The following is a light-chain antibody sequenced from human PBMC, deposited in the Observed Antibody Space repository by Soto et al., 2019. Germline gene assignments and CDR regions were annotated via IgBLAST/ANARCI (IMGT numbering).Light chain of an antibody. CDR1: QSVSSY. CDR2: DAS. CDR3: QQRSNWPPT. V-gene: IGKV3-11*01. J-gene: IGKJ5*01. Sequence: EIVLTQSPATLSLSPGERVTLSCRASQSVSSYLVWYQQKPGQVPRLLIYDASNRATGIPARFSGYGSGTDFTLTITSLEPEDFAVDYGQQRSNWPPTFGQGTRLEIK.